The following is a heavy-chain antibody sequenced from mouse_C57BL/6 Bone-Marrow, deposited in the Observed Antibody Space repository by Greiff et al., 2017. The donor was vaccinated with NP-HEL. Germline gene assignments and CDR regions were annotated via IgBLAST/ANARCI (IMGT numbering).Heavy chain of an antibody. CDR3: TLITTVVANYAMDY. CDR2: IDPENGDT. Sequence: EVKLMESGAELVRPGASVKLSCTASGFNIKDDYMHWVKQRPEQGLEWIGWIDPENGDTEYASKFQGKATITADTSSNTAYLQLSSLTSEDTAVYYCTLITTVVANYAMDYWGQGTSVTVSS. V-gene: IGHV14-4*01. D-gene: IGHD1-1*01. CDR1: GFNIKDDY. J-gene: IGHJ4*01.